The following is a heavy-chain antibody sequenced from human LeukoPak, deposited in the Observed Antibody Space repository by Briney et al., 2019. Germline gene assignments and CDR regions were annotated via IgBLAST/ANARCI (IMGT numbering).Heavy chain of an antibody. CDR3: ARGEMAITPFDY. CDR1: GGSLSGYY. D-gene: IGHD5-24*01. Sequence: SETLSLTCAVYGGSLSGYYWSWIRQPPGKGLEWIGEINHSGSTNYNPSLKSRVTISVDTSKNQFSLKLSSVTAADTAVYYCARGEMAITPFDYWGQGTLVTVSS. V-gene: IGHV4-34*01. CDR2: INHSGST. J-gene: IGHJ4*02.